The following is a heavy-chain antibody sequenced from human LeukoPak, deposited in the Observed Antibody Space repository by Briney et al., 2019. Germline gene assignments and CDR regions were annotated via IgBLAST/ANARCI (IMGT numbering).Heavy chain of an antibody. J-gene: IGHJ4*02. CDR2: MNPNSGNT. CDR3: ARGPSCNSLTCPYYFDH. CDR1: GYTFTSYD. D-gene: IGHD2/OR15-2a*01. V-gene: IGHV1-8*01. Sequence: ASVKVSCKASGYTFTSYDIIWVRQATGQGLEWMGWMNPNSGNTGYAQKFQGRVTMTRNTSISTAYMELSSLRSEDTAVYYCARGPSCNSLTCPYYFDHWGQGTLVAVST.